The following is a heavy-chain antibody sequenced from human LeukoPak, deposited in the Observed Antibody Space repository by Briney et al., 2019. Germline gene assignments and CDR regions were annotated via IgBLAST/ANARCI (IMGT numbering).Heavy chain of an antibody. CDR2: INPSGGST. D-gene: IGHD5-18*01. Sequence: GASVKVSCKAFGYIFTSYYTHWVRQAPGQGLEWMGIINPSGGSTSYAQKFQGRVTMTRDMSTSTVYMELSSLRSEDTAVYYCAGHEYTAMGMNDAFDIWGQGTMVTVSS. CDR1: GYIFTSYY. CDR3: AGHEYTAMGMNDAFDI. V-gene: IGHV1-46*01. J-gene: IGHJ3*02.